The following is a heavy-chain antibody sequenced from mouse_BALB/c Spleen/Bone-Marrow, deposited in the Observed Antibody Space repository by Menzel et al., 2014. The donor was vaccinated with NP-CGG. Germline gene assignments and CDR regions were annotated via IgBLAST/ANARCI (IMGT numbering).Heavy chain of an antibody. CDR3: ARGGNWDDFDV. CDR1: GFTFSSFG. Sequence: EVHLVESGGGLVQPGGSRKLSCAASGFTFSSFGMHWVRQAPEKGLEWVAYISSGSTAICYADTVKGRFTISRDNPKNTLFLPMTSLRSEDTAMYYCARGGNWDDFDVWGAGTTVTVSS. CDR2: ISSGSTAI. V-gene: IGHV5-17*02. D-gene: IGHD4-1*01. J-gene: IGHJ1*01.